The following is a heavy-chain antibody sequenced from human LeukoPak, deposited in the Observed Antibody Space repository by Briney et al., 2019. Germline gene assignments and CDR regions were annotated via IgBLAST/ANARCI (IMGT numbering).Heavy chain of an antibody. J-gene: IGHJ5*02. D-gene: IGHD1-1*01. CDR1: GFTFTSYW. CDR3: ARDGPFSSPTSGWFYP. CDR2: IKQDGSET. V-gene: IGHV3-7*03. Sequence: GSLRLSCAASGFTFTSYWMSWVRQAPGKGLEWVANIKQDGSETHYVDSVKGRFTISRDNAKNSLFLQMNSLTAEDTAVYSCARDGPFSSPTSGWFYPWGQRTLVTVSS.